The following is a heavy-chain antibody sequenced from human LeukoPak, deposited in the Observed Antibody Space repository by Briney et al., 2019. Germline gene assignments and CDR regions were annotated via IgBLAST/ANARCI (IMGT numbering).Heavy chain of an antibody. CDR3: ARYRACDY. CDR1: GSTFSSYW. CDR2: IKQDGSEK. V-gene: IGHV3-7*01. D-gene: IGHD1-26*01. Sequence: PGGSLRLSCAASGSTFSSYWMSWVRQAPGKGLEWVANIKQDGSEKYYVDSVKGRFTISRDNAKNSLYLQMNSLRAEDTAVYYCARYRACDYWGQGTLVTVSS. J-gene: IGHJ4*02.